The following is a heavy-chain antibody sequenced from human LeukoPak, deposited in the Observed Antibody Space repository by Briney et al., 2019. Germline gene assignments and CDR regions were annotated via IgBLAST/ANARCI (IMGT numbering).Heavy chain of an antibody. CDR1: GITVSSYA. V-gene: IGHV3-23*01. CDR2: ISGSGGST. D-gene: IGHD2-2*01. J-gene: IGHJ2*01. CDR3: AKRTEYCSSTRCAFWYFDL. Sequence: GGSLRLSCAASGITVSSYAMSWVRQAPGKGLDWVSSISGSGGSTHYADSVKGRFTISRDNAKNTLYLQMDSLRGEDTAVYYCAKRTEYCSSTRCAFWYFDLWAVAPWSLSPQ.